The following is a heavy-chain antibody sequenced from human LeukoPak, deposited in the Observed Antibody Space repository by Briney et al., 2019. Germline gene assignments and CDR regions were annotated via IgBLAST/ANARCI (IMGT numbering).Heavy chain of an antibody. V-gene: IGHV4-59*01. D-gene: IGHD3-10*01. CDR3: AREGSGSYHLFDY. CDR2: IYYSGST. Sequence: KPSETLSLTCTVSGGSISSYYWSWIRQPPGKGLEWIGYIYYSGSTNYNPSLKSRVTISVDTSKNQFSLKLSSVTAADTAVYYCAREGSGSYHLFDYWGQGTLVTVSS. J-gene: IGHJ4*02. CDR1: GGSISSYY.